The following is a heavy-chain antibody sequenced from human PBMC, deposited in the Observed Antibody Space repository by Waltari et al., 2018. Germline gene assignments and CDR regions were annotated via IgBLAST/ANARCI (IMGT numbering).Heavy chain of an antibody. CDR1: GGSIGRYY. V-gene: IGHV4-4*07. D-gene: IGHD3-10*01. CDR3: ARGGAFGGEDAFDI. J-gene: IGHJ3*02. Sequence: QVQLQESGPGLVKPSETLSLTCSVSGGSIGRYYWNWIRQPAGRGLAWIGHVYTTGSTNKNPSLKSRVTMSVETSKNQLSLKLTSVTAADTAVYYCARGGAFGGEDAFDIWGQGTKVTVSS. CDR2: VYTTGST.